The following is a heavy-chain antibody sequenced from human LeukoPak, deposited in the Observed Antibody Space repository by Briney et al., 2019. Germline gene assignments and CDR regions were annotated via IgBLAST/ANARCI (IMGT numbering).Heavy chain of an antibody. CDR2: INAGNDNT. J-gene: IGHJ4*02. CDR1: GYTFTSYA. V-gene: IGHV1-3*01. D-gene: IGHD6-13*01. Sequence: GASVKVSFKSSGYTFTSYAMYWGGQAPEHTLKWMGWINAGNDNTKYSQKFQGRDNITRDTSATTAYMELCSLRSEDSAMYHCAGYHSSSWFFDYWGQGSLVTVSS. CDR3: AGYHSSSWFFDY.